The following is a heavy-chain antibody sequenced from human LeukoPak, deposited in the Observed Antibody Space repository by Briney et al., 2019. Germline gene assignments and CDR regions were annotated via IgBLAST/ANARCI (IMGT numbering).Heavy chain of an antibody. D-gene: IGHD6-19*01. J-gene: IGHJ4*02. CDR1: GSSFTSNG. V-gene: IGHV1-18*01. CDR2: RSAYTGDT. Sequence: GASGNVSLKGSGSSFTSNGISWVWHGPGQGLGWMGERSAYTGDTKYAQKTHGRVTMTTDASTSTAYMELRSLRSDDTAVYYCARDPSNSGGWYAYLDYWGQGTLVTVSS. CDR3: ARDPSNSGGWYAYLDY.